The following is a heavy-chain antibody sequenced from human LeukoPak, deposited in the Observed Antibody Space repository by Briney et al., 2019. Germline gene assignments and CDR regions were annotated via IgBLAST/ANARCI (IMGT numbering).Heavy chain of an antibody. CDR3: ARVGRRRWPGEVDY. CDR2: TNHGGST. CDR1: GGSFSGYY. J-gene: IGHJ4*02. D-gene: IGHD5-24*01. Sequence: SETLSLTCAVYGGSFSGYYWSWIRQPPGKGLEWIGETNHGGSTNYNPSLKSRVTISVDTSKNQFSLKLSSVTAADTAVYYCARVGRRRWPGEVDYWGQGTLVTVSS. V-gene: IGHV4-34*01.